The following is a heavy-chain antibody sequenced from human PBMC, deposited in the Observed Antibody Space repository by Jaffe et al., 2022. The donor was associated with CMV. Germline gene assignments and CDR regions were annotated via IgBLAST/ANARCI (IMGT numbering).Heavy chain of an antibody. Sequence: EVQLVESGGGLVKPGGSLRLSCAASGFTFSSYSMNWVRQAPGKGLEWVSSISSSSSYIYYADSVKGRFTISRDNAKNSLYLQMNSLRAEDTAVYYCARDEGNTSYYYYYYYMDVWGKGTTVTVSS. CDR1: GFTFSSYS. V-gene: IGHV3-21*01. D-gene: IGHD4-4*01. J-gene: IGHJ6*03. CDR2: ISSSSSYI. CDR3: ARDEGNTSYYYYYYYMDV.